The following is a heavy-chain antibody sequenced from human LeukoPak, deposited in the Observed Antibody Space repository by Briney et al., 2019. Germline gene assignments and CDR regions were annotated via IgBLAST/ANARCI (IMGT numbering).Heavy chain of an antibody. CDR1: GFAFSYES. D-gene: IGHD3-3*01. CDR2: ISRAATYI. Sequence: PEGSLRFSCAASGFAFSYESLNWVRQVPEKGLEWVASISRAATYIHYADSVDGRFTISRDNAKNSLYLQMNSLRVENTGVYYCARDEGVWGQGTLVSVSS. CDR3: ARDEGV. V-gene: IGHV3-21*01. J-gene: IGHJ4*02.